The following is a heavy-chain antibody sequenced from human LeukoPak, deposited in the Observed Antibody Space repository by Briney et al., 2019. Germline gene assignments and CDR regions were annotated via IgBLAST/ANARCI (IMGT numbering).Heavy chain of an antibody. J-gene: IGHJ6*02. Sequence: GGSLRLSCAASGFTFSNYWMSWVRQAPGKGLEWVANIMQDGSGKHYVDSVKGRFSISRDNAKNSLYLQMNSLRAEDTAVYHCARDSSPYYYGSGSRYYGMDVWGQGTTVTVSS. CDR1: GFTFSNYW. D-gene: IGHD3-10*01. V-gene: IGHV3-7*01. CDR2: IMQDGSGK. CDR3: ARDSSPYYYGSGSRYYGMDV.